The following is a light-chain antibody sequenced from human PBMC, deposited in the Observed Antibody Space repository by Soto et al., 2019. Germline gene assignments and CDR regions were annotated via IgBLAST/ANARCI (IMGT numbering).Light chain of an antibody. J-gene: IGKJ4*01. V-gene: IGKV3-15*01. CDR2: GAS. CDR1: QSVSGN. CDR3: QQYNNWPPLT. Sequence: EIVMTQSPATLSVSPGERATLSWRASQSVSGNLAWYQQKPGQAPRLLIYGASTRATGLPARFSGSGSGTEFTLTISSLQSEDFAIYYCQQYNNWPPLTFGGGTKVEIK.